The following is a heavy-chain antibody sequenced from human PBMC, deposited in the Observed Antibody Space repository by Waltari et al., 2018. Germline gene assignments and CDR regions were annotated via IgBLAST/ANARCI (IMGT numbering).Heavy chain of an antibody. V-gene: IGHV1-18*01. CDR2: ISAYNGNT. Sequence: QVQLVQSGAEVKKPGASVKVSCKASGYTFTSYGISWVRRDPGQGLEWMGWISAYNGNTNYAQKLQGRVTMTTDTSTSTAYMELRSLRSDDTAVYYCAGGMITFGGVIVYGMDVWAKGPRSPSP. CDR1: GYTFTSYG. D-gene: IGHD3-16*02. J-gene: IGHJ6*02. CDR3: AGGMITFGGVIVYGMDV.